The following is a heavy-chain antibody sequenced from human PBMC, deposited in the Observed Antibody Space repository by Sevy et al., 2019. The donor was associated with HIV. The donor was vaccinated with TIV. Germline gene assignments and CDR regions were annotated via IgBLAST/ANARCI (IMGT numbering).Heavy chain of an antibody. Sequence: GGCLRLSCSASGFRLNTYAMHWVRQAPGKGLEWVSVISSTGNFESYAASVKGRFTISKDNSKNTVSLQMNSLRPEDTAMYYCARDAGYTTKFHPLHWGHGTLVTVSS. J-gene: IGHJ4*01. CDR2: ISSTGNFE. D-gene: IGHD5-12*01. CDR3: ARDAGYTTKFHPLH. V-gene: IGHV3-30*04. CDR1: GFRLNTYA.